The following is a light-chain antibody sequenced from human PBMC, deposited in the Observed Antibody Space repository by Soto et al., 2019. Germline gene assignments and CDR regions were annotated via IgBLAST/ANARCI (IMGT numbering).Light chain of an antibody. CDR3: CSYAGSSTSYV. CDR2: EGS. V-gene: IGLV2-23*01. J-gene: IGLJ1*01. CDR1: SSDVGSYNL. Sequence: QSVLTQPASVSGSPGQSITISYTGTSSDVGSYNLVSWYQQHPGKAPKLMIYEGSKRPSGVSNRFSGSKPGNTASLTISGLQAEDEADYYCCSYAGSSTSYVFGTGTKVTVL.